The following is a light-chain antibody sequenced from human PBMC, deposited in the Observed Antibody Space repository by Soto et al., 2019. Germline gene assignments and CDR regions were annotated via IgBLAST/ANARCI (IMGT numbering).Light chain of an antibody. CDR3: CSYAGSSTWV. V-gene: IGLV2-23*01. CDR2: EGS. J-gene: IGLJ3*02. Sequence: QSVLTQPASVSGSPGQSITISCTGTSSDVGNYNLVSWYQQHPGKAPKLMIYEGSKRPSGVSNRFSGSKSGITASLTISGLQAEDEADYYCCSYAGSSTWVFGGGTQLTVL. CDR1: SSDVGNYNL.